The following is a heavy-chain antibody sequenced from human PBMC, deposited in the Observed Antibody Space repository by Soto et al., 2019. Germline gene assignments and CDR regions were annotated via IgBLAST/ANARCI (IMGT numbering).Heavy chain of an antibody. D-gene: IGHD3-16*01. J-gene: IGHJ4*02. CDR2: IWYDGSNK. Sequence: VQLVESGGGVVQPGRSLRLSCAASGSTFSNYGMHWVRQAPGKGPEWVAVIWYDGSNKYYGESVKGRFSISRDNSKKTRYLDISSRRTEDTAVYYCARDGGSHGPSYFDSWGQGRRVIVSS. CDR3: ARDGGSHGPSYFDS. CDR1: GSTFSNYG. V-gene: IGHV3-33*01.